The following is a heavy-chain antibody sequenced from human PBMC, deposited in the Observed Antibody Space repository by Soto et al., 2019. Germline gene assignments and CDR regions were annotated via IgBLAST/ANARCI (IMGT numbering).Heavy chain of an antibody. CDR2: ISVSGGST. J-gene: IGHJ6*04. CDR3: PKQYSSGTFYYYGMAV. Sequence: GGSLRLSCAASVFTFSSYAMSWVRQGPGKGLECVSAISVSGGSTYDADSVKGRFTISRDNAKNTLYLQMNSLRAEDTAVYYRPKQYSSGTFYYYGMAVWGKGTTVTVSS. V-gene: IGHV3-23*01. D-gene: IGHD6-19*01. CDR1: VFTFSSYA.